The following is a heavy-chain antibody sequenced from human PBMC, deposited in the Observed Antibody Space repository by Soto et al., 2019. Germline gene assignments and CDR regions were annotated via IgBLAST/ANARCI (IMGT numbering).Heavy chain of an antibody. CDR2: VSNKNGVT. CDR3: SRQRLNTGWYGFDY. D-gene: IGHD6-19*01. J-gene: IGHJ4*02. V-gene: IGHV1-18*04. Sequence: QVQLVQSGGEVKKPGASVKVSCKTSGYTFANYAFSRVRQAPGQGREWMGWVSNKNGVTSYAETFRDRVTITTDPFTGTVSMGLRSLTSDHTGVSFLSRQRLNTGWYGFDYWVQGAPV. CDR1: GYTFANYA.